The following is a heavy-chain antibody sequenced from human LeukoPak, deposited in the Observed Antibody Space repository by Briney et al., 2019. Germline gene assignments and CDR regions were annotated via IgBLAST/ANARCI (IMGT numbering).Heavy chain of an antibody. V-gene: IGHV3-21*01. D-gene: IGHD2-2*01. CDR1: GFTFSSYS. Sequence: PGGSLRLSXAASGFTFSSYSLNWVRQAPGKGLEWVSSISSSSSYIYYADSVRGRFTISRDNAKNSLYLQMNSPRAEDTAVYYCARDLGSTSCYDYWGQGTLVTVSS. J-gene: IGHJ4*02. CDR3: ARDLGSTSCYDY. CDR2: ISSSSSYI.